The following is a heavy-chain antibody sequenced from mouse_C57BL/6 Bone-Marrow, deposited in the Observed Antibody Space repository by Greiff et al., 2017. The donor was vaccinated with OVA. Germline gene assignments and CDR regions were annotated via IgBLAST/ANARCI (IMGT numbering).Heavy chain of an antibody. V-gene: IGHV5-6*01. D-gene: IGHD1-1*01. CDR2: ISSGGSYT. Sequence: EVNVVESGGDLVKPGGSLKLSCAASGFTFSSYGMSWVRQTPDKRLEWVATISSGGSYTYYPDSVKGRFTISRDNAKNTLYLQMSSLKSEDTAMYYCARHHYYGSSSPYWYFDVWGTGTTVTVSS. CDR1: GFTFSSYG. CDR3: ARHHYYGSSSPYWYFDV. J-gene: IGHJ1*03.